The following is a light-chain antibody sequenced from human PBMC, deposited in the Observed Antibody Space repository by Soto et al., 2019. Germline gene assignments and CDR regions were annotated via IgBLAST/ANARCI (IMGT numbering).Light chain of an antibody. CDR3: ATWDGSLSGVV. J-gene: IGLJ2*01. CDR1: SSDVGGFNY. Sequence: QSVLTQPASVSGSPGQSITISCTGTSSDVGGFNYVSWYQQHPGKAPKLMIYEVSNRPSGVSNRFSGSKSGNTASLTISGLQAEDEADYYCATWDGSLSGVVFGGRTKLTVL. V-gene: IGLV2-14*01. CDR2: EVS.